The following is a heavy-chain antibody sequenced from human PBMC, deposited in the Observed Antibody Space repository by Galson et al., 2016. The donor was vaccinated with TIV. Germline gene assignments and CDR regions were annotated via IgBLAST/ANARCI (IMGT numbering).Heavy chain of an antibody. CDR1: GYTFTSYR. Sequence: SVKVSCKASGYTFTSYRVHWVRQAPGQGLEWMGSINPNSGGTNYAQSFQGRVTITRDTSISTASMELSMLRSDDTATYYCARAATVVGDWYFDLWGQGTTVTVSS. CDR3: ARAATVVGDWYFDL. V-gene: IGHV1-2*02. J-gene: IGHJ6*02. D-gene: IGHD4-23*01. CDR2: INPNSGGT.